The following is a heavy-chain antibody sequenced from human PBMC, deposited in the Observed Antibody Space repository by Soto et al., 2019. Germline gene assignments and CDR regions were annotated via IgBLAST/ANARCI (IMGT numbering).Heavy chain of an antibody. CDR3: ATVFYCSSTSCYTSGVDYYYGMDV. V-gene: IGHV1-69*01. D-gene: IGHD2-2*02. CDR1: GGTFSSYA. J-gene: IGHJ6*02. CDR2: IIPIFGTA. Sequence: QVQLVQSGAEVKKPGSSVKVSCKASGGTFSSYAISWVRQAPGQGLEWMGGIIPIFGTANYAQKFQGRVTFTADECTGTAYMELSSLRSEDTAVYYCATVFYCSSTSCYTSGVDYYYGMDVWGQGTTVTVSS.